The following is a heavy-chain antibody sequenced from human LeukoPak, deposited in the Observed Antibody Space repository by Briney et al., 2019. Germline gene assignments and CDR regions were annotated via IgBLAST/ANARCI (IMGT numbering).Heavy chain of an antibody. Sequence: ASVKVSCKASGYTFTGYYIHWVRQAPGQGLGWMGWINPNSGGTNYAQKFQGRATMTRDTSISTAYMELSRLRSDDTAVYSCARDGRPFYDILTGYSPFDYWGQGTLATVSS. D-gene: IGHD3-9*01. V-gene: IGHV1-2*02. CDR1: GYTFTGYY. J-gene: IGHJ4*02. CDR3: ARDGRPFYDILTGYSPFDY. CDR2: INPNSGGT.